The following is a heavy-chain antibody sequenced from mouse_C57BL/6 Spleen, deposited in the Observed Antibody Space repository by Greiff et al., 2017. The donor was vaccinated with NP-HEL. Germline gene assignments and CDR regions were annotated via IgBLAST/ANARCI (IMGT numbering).Heavy chain of an antibody. CDR1: GYTFTSYW. CDR2: IDPSDSYT. CDR3: ARYGKAPEDY. D-gene: IGHD2-10*02. V-gene: IGHV1-50*01. J-gene: IGHJ2*01. Sequence: QVQLKESGAELVKPGASVKLSCKASGYTFTSYWMQWVKQRPGQGLEWIGEIDPSDSYTNYNQKFKGKATLTVDTSSRTAYMQLSSLTAEDSAVYCCARYGKAPEDYWGQGTTLTVSS.